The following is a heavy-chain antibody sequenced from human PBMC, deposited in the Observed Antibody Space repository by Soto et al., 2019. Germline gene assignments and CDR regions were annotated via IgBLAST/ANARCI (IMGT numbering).Heavy chain of an antibody. J-gene: IGHJ6*02. CDR3: ARDRGNMVAIFHHYYAMDV. D-gene: IGHD3-3*02. CDR2: INPDSGDT. V-gene: IGHV1-2*02. Sequence: ASVKVSCKASGFTFTSSAVKWVRQARGQGLEWMGWINPDSGDTKYAQKFQGRVTMTRDTSISTVYMELSRLKSDDTAVYYCARDRGNMVAIFHHYYAMDVWGQGTAVTVSS. CDR1: GFTFTSSA.